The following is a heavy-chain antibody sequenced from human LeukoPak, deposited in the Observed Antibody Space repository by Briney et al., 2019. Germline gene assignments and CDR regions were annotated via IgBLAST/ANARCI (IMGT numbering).Heavy chain of an antibody. Sequence: ASVKVSCKASGYTFTSYDINWVRQAPGQGLEWMGWMNPNSGNTGYAQKFQGRVTMTRNTSISTAYMELSSLRSEDTAVYYCARRSWSYYYYGMDVWGQGTTVTVSS. CDR1: GYTFTSYD. CDR3: ARRSWSYYYYGMDV. CDR2: MNPNSGNT. J-gene: IGHJ6*02. V-gene: IGHV1-8*01. D-gene: IGHD3-10*01.